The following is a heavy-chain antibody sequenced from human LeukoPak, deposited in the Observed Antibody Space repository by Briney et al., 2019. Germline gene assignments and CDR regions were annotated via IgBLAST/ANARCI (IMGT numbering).Heavy chain of an antibody. J-gene: IGHJ4*02. CDR3: ARAGYSGYDNYFDY. D-gene: IGHD5-12*01. V-gene: IGHV1-69*13. CDR1: GYTFTGYY. Sequence: GASVKVSCKASGYTFTGYYMHWVRQAPGQGLEWMGGIIPIFGTANYAQKFQGRVTITADESTSTAYMELSSLRSEDTAVYYCARAGYSGYDNYFDYWGQGTLVTVSS. CDR2: IIPIFGTA.